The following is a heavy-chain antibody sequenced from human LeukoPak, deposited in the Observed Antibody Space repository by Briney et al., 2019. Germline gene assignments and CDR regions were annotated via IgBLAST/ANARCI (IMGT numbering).Heavy chain of an antibody. CDR3: ARAVGVGATTDY. CDR1: GGSISSGDYY. Sequence: SETLSPTCTVSGGSISSGDYYWSWIRQPPGKGLEWIGYIYYSGSTYYNPSLKSRVTISVDTSKNQFSLKLSSVTAADTAVYYCARAVGVGATTDYWGQGTLVTVSS. J-gene: IGHJ4*02. V-gene: IGHV4-30-4*08. CDR2: IYYSGST. D-gene: IGHD1-26*01.